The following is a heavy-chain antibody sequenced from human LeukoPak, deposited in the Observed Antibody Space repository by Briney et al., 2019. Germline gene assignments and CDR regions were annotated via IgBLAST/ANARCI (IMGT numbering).Heavy chain of an antibody. J-gene: IGHJ4*02. Sequence: NPSETLSLTCTVSGGSISSYYWSWIRQPPGKGLEWIGYIYYSGSTNYNPSLEGRVTISVDTSKNQFSLKLSSVTPADTAVYYCARDLGYSSGWYDYWGQGTLVTVSS. CDR3: ARDLGYSSGWYDY. CDR1: GGSISSYY. CDR2: IYYSGST. V-gene: IGHV4-59*01. D-gene: IGHD6-19*01.